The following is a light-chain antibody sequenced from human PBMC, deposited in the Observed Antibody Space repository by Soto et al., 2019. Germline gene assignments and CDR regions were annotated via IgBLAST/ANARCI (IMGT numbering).Light chain of an antibody. Sequence: QPVLTQPASVSGSPGQSITISCTGTSGDVAVYSYVSWYQHHPDKTPKLIIYDVTNRPSGVSNRFSGSKSGNTASLTISGLQPEDEAIYYCSSYTTSTTLVFGGGTKVTVL. J-gene: IGLJ3*02. V-gene: IGLV2-14*03. CDR1: SGDVAVYSY. CDR2: DVT. CDR3: SSYTTSTTLV.